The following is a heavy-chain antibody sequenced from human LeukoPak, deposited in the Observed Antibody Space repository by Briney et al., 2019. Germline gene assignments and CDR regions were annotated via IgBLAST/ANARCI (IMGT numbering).Heavy chain of an antibody. CDR3: ARHYDSSGYYGGYFDY. Sequence: SETLSLTCTVSGGSISSYYWSWIRQPPGKGLEWIGYIYYSGSTNYNPSLKSRVTISVDTSKNQFSLKLSSVTAADTAVYYCARHYDSSGYYGGYFDYWGQGTLVTVSS. D-gene: IGHD3-22*01. CDR1: GGSISSYY. CDR2: IYYSGST. J-gene: IGHJ4*02. V-gene: IGHV4-59*08.